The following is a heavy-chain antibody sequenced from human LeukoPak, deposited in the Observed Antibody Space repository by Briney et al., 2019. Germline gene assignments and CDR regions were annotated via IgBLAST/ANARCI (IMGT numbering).Heavy chain of an antibody. CDR1: GFTFSSYS. CDR3: ARVRSGYDSYYYYYYMDV. D-gene: IGHD2-2*01. Sequence: SGGSLRLSCAASGFTFSSYSMNWVRQAPGKGLEWVSSISSSSSYIYYADSLKGRFTISRDNAKNSLYLQMNSLRAEDTAVYYCARVRSGYDSYYYYYYMDVWGKGTTVTVS. CDR2: ISSSSSYI. J-gene: IGHJ6*03. V-gene: IGHV3-21*01.